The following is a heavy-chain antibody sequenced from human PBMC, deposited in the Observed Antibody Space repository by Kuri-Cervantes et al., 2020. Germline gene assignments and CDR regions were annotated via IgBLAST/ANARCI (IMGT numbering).Heavy chain of an antibody. CDR3: ARGNYYDSSGYYFGQLLSAFDI. CDR2: ISYDGSNK. Sequence: GGSLRLSCAASGFTFSSYAMHWVRQAPGKGLEWVAVISYDGSNKYYADSVKGRFTISRDNSKNTLYLQMNSLRAEDTAVYYCARGNYYDSSGYYFGQLLSAFDIWGQGTMVTVSS. J-gene: IGHJ3*02. CDR1: GFTFSSYA. D-gene: IGHD3-22*01. V-gene: IGHV3-30-3*01.